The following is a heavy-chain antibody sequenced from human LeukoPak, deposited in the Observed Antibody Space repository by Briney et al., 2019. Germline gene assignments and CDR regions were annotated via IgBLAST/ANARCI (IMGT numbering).Heavy chain of an antibody. CDR3: GKCIVGATAPFDY. CDR2: ISGSGGST. CDR1: GFTFSIYA. D-gene: IGHD1-26*01. J-gene: IGHJ4*02. V-gene: IGHV3-23*01. Sequence: GGSLRLSCAASGFTFSIYAMSLVRQAPGKGLEWVSAISGSGGSTYYADSVKGRFTISRDNSKNTLYLQMNSLRAEDTAVYYCGKCIVGATAPFDYWGQGTLVTVSS.